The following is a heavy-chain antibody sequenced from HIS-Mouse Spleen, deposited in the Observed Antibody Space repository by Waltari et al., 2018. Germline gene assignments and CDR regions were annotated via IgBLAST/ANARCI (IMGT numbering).Heavy chain of an antibody. D-gene: IGHD3-22*01. CDR2: IYYSGST. V-gene: IGHV4-59*01. J-gene: IGHJ3*02. CDR1: GGSISSYY. Sequence: QVQLQESGPGLVKPSDTLSLTFTVSGGSISSYYWSWIRQPPGTGLEWIGYIYYSGSTNYNPSLKSRVTISVDTSKNQFSLKLSSVTAADTAVYYCARAGYYDSSGYYYVGAFDIWGQGTMVTVSS. CDR3: ARAGYYDSSGYYYVGAFDI.